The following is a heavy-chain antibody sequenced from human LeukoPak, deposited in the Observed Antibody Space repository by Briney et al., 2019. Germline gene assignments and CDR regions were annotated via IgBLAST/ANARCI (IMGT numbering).Heavy chain of an antibody. V-gene: IGHV3-48*01. CDR1: GFTFSSYS. CDR2: ISSSSSTT. CDR3: AKGIGYYYDSSGYYEPDY. D-gene: IGHD3-22*01. J-gene: IGHJ4*02. Sequence: GGSLRLSCAASGFTFSSYSMNWVRQAPGKGLEWVSYISSSSSTTYYADSVKGRFTISRDNSKNTLYLQMNSLRAEDTAVYYCAKGIGYYYDSSGYYEPDYWGQGTLVTVSS.